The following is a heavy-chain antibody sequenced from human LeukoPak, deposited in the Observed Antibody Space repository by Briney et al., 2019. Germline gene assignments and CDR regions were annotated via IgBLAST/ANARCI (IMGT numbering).Heavy chain of an antibody. CDR3: ARYNYGYDALDF. D-gene: IGHD3-10*01. V-gene: IGHV4-4*02. J-gene: IGHJ3*01. CDR2: IYQSGYT. Sequence: PSGTLSLTCNVTGASIISTNWWNWVRPPPGKGLEWIGEIYQSGYTKYNPSLKSRVTISVDKSKNQFSLRLNSVTAADTAVYYCARYNYGYDALDFWGQGTLVTVSS. CDR1: GASIISTNW.